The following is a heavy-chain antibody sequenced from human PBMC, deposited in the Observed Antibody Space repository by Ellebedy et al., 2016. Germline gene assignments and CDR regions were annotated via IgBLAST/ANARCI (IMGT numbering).Heavy chain of an antibody. CDR2: IWYDGSNK. J-gene: IGHJ3*02. CDR1: GFTFSSYG. D-gene: IGHD2-2*01. Sequence: GGSLRLSCAASGFTFSSYGMHWVRQAPGKGLEWVAVIWYDGSNKYYADSVKGRFTISRDNSKNTLYLQMNSLKPEDTAVYYCARLHTARRKGPVGPASIRSDALDIWGQGTLVTVSS. CDR3: ARLHTARRKGPVGPASIRSDALDI. V-gene: IGHV3-33*01.